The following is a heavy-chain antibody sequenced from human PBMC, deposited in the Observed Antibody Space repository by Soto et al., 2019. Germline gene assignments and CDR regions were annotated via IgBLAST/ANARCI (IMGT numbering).Heavy chain of an antibody. Sequence: GGSLRLSCAASGFTFSSYAMHWVRQAPGKGLEWVAVISYDGSNKYYADSVKGRFTISRDNSKNTLYLQMNSLRAEDTAVYYCARDLGTEYGDYAFMFDYWGQGTLVTVSS. CDR1: GFTFSSYA. CDR3: ARDLGTEYGDYAFMFDY. J-gene: IGHJ4*02. D-gene: IGHD4-17*01. V-gene: IGHV3-30-3*01. CDR2: ISYDGSNK.